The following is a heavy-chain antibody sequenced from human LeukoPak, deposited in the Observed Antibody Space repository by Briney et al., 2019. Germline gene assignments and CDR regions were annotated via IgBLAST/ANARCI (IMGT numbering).Heavy chain of an antibody. CDR1: GFTFSSYS. CDR3: AKSHMVAANIFDY. Sequence: PGGSLRLSCAASGFTFSSYSMNWVRQAPGKGLEWVSSISSSSSYIYYADSVKGRFTISRDNAKNSLYLQMNSLRAEDTAVYYCAKSHMVAANIFDYWGQGTLVTVSS. J-gene: IGHJ4*02. D-gene: IGHD2-15*01. V-gene: IGHV3-21*01. CDR2: ISSSSSYI.